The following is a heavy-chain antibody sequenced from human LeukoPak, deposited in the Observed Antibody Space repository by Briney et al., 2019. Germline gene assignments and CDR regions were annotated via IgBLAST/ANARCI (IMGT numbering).Heavy chain of an antibody. CDR1: GGSISSHY. CDR3: AREEQQLVYYFDY. V-gene: IGHV4-59*11. D-gene: IGHD6-13*01. CDR2: IYYSGST. J-gene: IGHJ4*02. Sequence: SETLSLTCTVSGGSISSHYWSWIRQPPRKGLEWIGYIYYSGSTNYNPSLKSRVTISVGTSKNQFSLKLSSVTAADTAVYYCAREEQQLVYYFDYWGQGTLVTVSS.